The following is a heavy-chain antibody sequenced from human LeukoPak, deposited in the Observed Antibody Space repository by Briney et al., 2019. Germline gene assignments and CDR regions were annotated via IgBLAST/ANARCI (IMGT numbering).Heavy chain of an antibody. CDR3: ARSRYYYDSSGYYMEATHNWSDP. CDR2: IYYSGST. Sequence: PSETLSLTCTVSGGSISSGGYYWSWIRQPPGKGLEWIGYIYYSGSTNYNPSLKSRVTISVDTSKNQFSLKLSSVTAADTAVYYCARSRYYYDSSGYYMEATHNWSDPWGQGTLVTVSS. D-gene: IGHD3-22*01. CDR1: GGSISSGGYY. V-gene: IGHV4-61*08. J-gene: IGHJ5*02.